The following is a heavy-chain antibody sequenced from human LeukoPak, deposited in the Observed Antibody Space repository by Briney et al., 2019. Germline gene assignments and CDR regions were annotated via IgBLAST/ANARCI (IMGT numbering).Heavy chain of an antibody. CDR1: GFTVSSNY. CDR3: AGSGDDDSSGYRDY. J-gene: IGHJ4*02. V-gene: IGHV3-53*01. Sequence: PGGSLRLSCAASGFTVSSNYMSWVRQAPGKGLEWVSVIYSGGNIYYADSVKGRFTISRDNSENTLYLQMNSLRAEDTAVYYCAGSGDDDSSGYRDYWGQGTLVTVSS. D-gene: IGHD3-22*01. CDR2: IYSGGNI.